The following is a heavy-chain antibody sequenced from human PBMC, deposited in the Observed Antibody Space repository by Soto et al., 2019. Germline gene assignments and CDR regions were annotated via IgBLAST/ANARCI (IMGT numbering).Heavy chain of an antibody. Sequence: QVQLQQWGAGLLKPSETLSLTCAVYGGSFSAYYWSWIRQPPGKGLEWIGEINHSGITNYNPSLKSRVTIPVDTSTNQFSLKLSSVTAADTAVYYCERGQSSLLLDCWGQGILVTVSS. J-gene: IGHJ4*02. CDR1: GGSFSAYY. D-gene: IGHD1-1*01. CDR2: INHSGIT. CDR3: ERGQSSLLLDC. V-gene: IGHV4-34*01.